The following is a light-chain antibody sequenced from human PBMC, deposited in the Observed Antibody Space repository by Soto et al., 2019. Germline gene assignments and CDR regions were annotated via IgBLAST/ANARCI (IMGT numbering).Light chain of an antibody. Sequence: QSVLTQPASVSGSPGQSITISCTGSNNDIGYYNYVSWYQQHPGKAPKLLIHEVTNRPSGVSHRFSGSKSGNTASLTISGLQAEDEADYYCSSYTSTTTHVFGTGTKVTVL. CDR3: SSYTSTTTHV. CDR2: EVT. CDR1: NNDIGYYNY. V-gene: IGLV2-14*01. J-gene: IGLJ1*01.